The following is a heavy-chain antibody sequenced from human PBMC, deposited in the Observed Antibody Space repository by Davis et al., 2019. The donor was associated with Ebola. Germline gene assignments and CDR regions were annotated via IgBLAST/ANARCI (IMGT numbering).Heavy chain of an antibody. V-gene: IGHV3-7*01. CDR1: GFTFSSYA. D-gene: IGHD6-19*01. Sequence: GESLKISCAASGFTFSSYAMSWVRQAPGKGLEWVANIKQDGSEKYYVDSVEGRFTISRDNAKNSLYLQMNSLRAEDTAVYYCARRAGDVWGKGTTVTVSS. J-gene: IGHJ6*04. CDR3: ARRAGDV. CDR2: IKQDGSEK.